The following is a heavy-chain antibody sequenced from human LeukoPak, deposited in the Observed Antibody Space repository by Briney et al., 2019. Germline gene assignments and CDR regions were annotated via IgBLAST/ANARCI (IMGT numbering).Heavy chain of an antibody. J-gene: IGHJ4*02. V-gene: IGHV4-59*01. Sequence: ETLSLTCTVSGDSISNYYWSWIRQPPGKGLEWIGYIYYSGSTNYNPSLKSRVTISVDTSKNQFSLKLSSVTAADTAVYYCASSKNYYGSGNYGYYFDYWGQGTLVTVSS. D-gene: IGHD3-10*01. CDR1: GDSISNYY. CDR2: IYYSGST. CDR3: ASSKNYYGSGNYGYYFDY.